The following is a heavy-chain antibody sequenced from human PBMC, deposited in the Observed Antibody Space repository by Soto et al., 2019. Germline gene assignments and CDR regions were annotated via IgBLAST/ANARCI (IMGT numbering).Heavy chain of an antibody. J-gene: IGHJ4*02. V-gene: IGHV3-23*01. Sequence: EVQLLESGGGLVQPGGSLRLSCAASGFTFSSYAMSWVRQAPGKGLEWVSAISGSGGSTYYADSVKGRFTISRDNSKNALYLQMSSLRAEDTAIYYCAKEEQWLAVFDYWGQGTLVTVSS. D-gene: IGHD6-19*01. CDR3: AKEEQWLAVFDY. CDR1: GFTFSSYA. CDR2: ISGSGGST.